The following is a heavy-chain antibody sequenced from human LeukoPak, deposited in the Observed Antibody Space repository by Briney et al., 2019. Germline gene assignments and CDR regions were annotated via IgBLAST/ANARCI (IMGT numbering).Heavy chain of an antibody. CDR1: GFTFSNAW. CDR2: IKSKTDGGTT. CDR3: TTGGIPAAGFDY. V-gene: IGHV3-15*01. D-gene: IGHD6-13*01. Sequence: GGSLRLSCAASGFTFSNAWMSWVRQAPGKGLEWVGRIKSKTDGGTTDYAAPVKGRFTISRDDSKSTLYLQMNSLKTEDTAVYYCTTGGIPAAGFDYWGQGTLVTVSS. J-gene: IGHJ4*02.